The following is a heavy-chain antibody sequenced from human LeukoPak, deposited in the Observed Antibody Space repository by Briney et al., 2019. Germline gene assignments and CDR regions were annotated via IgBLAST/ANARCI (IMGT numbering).Heavy chain of an antibody. J-gene: IGHJ4*02. CDR1: GYTFTDYY. CDR2: ITPHNGGT. V-gene: IGHV1-2*02. D-gene: IGHD4-11*01. CDR3: ARDLDSHDYSNPPS. Sequence: ASVKVSCKTSGYTFTDYYIHWVRQAPGQGLEWMGLITPHNGGTKYAQKFQGRVTMTRDMSTSTVYMELSSLRSEDTAVYYCARDLDSHDYSNPPSWGQGTLVTVSS.